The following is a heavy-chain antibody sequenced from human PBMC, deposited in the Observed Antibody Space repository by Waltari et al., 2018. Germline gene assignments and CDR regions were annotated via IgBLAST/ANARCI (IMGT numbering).Heavy chain of an antibody. CDR2: IRYDAKNK. V-gene: IGHV3-30*02. D-gene: IGHD2-21*02. CDR3: AKVGYGGDSGQPNYYYYYMDV. J-gene: IGHJ6*03. CDR1: GFTFSSYV. Sequence: QVKLVESGGGVVQPGGSLRLSCAASGFTFSSYVMNWVRQAPGKGLEWVAFIRYDAKNKYYADSVKGRFTVSRDNSQNTLYLQMNSLRDEDTAVYYCAKVGYGGDSGQPNYYYYYMDVWGKGTTVTVSS.